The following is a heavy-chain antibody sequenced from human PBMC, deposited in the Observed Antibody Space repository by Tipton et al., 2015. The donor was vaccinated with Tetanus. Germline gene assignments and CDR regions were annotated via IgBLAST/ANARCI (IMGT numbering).Heavy chain of an antibody. CDR3: VKAYLKWSPPES. Sequence: SLRLSCAASGFTFSAYGMTWVRQAPGKGLEWVATIDGSDGNTYYTDSVKGRFTISRDNSKNTLLLQMSGLRADDTAVYYCVKAYLKWSPPESWGQGTLVTVSS. J-gene: IGHJ5*02. CDR1: GFTFSAYG. D-gene: IGHD3-3*01. V-gene: IGHV3-23*01. CDR2: IDGSDGNT.